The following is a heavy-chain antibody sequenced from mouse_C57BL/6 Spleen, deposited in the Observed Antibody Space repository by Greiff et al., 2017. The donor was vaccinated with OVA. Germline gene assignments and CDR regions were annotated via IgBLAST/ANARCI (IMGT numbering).Heavy chain of an antibody. Sequence: VQLQQSGAELVRPGASVKLSCTASGFNIKDDYMHWVKQRPEQGLEWIGWIDPENGDTEYASKFQGKATITADTSSNTAYLQLSSLTSEDTAVYYCTTGTWGYWGQGTTLTVSS. CDR3: TTGTWGY. CDR2: IDPENGDT. CDR1: GFNIKDDY. J-gene: IGHJ2*01. D-gene: IGHD4-1*01. V-gene: IGHV14-4*01.